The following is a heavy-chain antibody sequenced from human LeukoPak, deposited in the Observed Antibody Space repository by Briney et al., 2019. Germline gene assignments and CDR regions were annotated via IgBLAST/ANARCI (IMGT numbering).Heavy chain of an antibody. V-gene: IGHV3-73*01. CDR3: TTDRRPIVVVVAATRYYYYYYMDV. D-gene: IGHD2-15*01. J-gene: IGHJ6*03. CDR1: GFTFSGSA. CDR2: IRSKANSYAT. Sequence: PGGSLRLSCAASGFTFSGSAMHWVRQASGKGLEWVGRIRSKANSYATAYAASVKGRFTISRDDSKNTAYLQMNSLKTEDTAVYYCTTDRRPIVVVVAATRYYYYYYMDVWGKGTTVTVSS.